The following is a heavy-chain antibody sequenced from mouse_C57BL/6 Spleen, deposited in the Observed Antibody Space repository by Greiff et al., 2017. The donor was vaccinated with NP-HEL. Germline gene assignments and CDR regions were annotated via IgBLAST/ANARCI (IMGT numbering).Heavy chain of an antibody. CDR2: ISYDGSN. D-gene: IGHD3-1*01. CDR3: AREGESGAY. CDR1: GYSITSGYY. Sequence: EVQLQQSGPGLVKPSQSLSLTCSVTGYSITSGYYWNWIRQFPGNKLEWMGYISYDGSNNYNPSLNNRISITRDTSKNQFFLKLNSVTTEDTATYYCAREGESGAYWGQGTLVTVSA. J-gene: IGHJ3*01. V-gene: IGHV3-6*01.